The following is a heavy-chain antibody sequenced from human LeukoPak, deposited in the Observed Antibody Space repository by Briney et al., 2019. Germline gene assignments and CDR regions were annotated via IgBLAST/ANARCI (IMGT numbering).Heavy chain of an antibody. D-gene: IGHD3-10*01. CDR1: GYTFTCYY. V-gene: IGHV1-2*02. J-gene: IGHJ5*02. Sequence: ASVKVSCKASGYTFTCYYMHWVRQAPGQGLEWMGWINPNSGGTNYAQKFQGRVTMTRDTSISTAYMELSRLRSDDTAVYYCARVVITMVRGVVNCFDPWGQGTVVTVSS. CDR2: INPNSGGT. CDR3: ARVVITMVRGVVNCFDP.